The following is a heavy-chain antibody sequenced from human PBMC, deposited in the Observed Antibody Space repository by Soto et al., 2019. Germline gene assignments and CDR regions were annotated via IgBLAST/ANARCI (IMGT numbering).Heavy chain of an antibody. CDR1: GFTFSSYS. Sequence: EVQLVESGGGLVQPGGSLRLSCAASGFTFSSYSMNWVRQAPGKGLEWVSYISSSSSTIYYADSAKGRFTISRDNAKNSLYLQMNSLRAEDTAVYYCARDAPPDDYWGQGTLVTVSS. CDR2: ISSSSSTI. CDR3: ARDAPPDDY. V-gene: IGHV3-48*01. J-gene: IGHJ4*02.